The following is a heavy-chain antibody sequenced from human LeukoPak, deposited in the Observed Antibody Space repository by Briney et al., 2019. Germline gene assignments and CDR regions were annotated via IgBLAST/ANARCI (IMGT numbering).Heavy chain of an antibody. V-gene: IGHV1-8*01. CDR1: GYTFTSYD. D-gene: IGHD6-13*01. CDR3: AREVVAADIYGMDV. CDR2: MNPNSGNT. J-gene: IGHJ6*02. Sequence: ASVKVSCKASGYTFTSYDINWVRQATGQGLEWMGWMNPNSGNTGYAQKFQGRVTMTRNTSISTAYMELSSLRSEDTAAYYCAREVVAADIYGMDVWGQGTTVTVSS.